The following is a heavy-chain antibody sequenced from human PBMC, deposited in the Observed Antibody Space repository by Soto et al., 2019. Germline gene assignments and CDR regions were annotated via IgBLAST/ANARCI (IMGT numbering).Heavy chain of an antibody. D-gene: IGHD2-8*02. Sequence: KPSETLSLTCAVSGASIGSGGWWGWVRQPPGKGLEWIAEIFHDGNTNYSPSLKSRVTISVDKSQNQFSLNVYSVTAADTAVYYCARHEGWTGPDQWGQGTLVTVSS. CDR3: ARHEGWTGPDQ. V-gene: IGHV4-4*02. CDR1: GASIGSGGW. CDR2: IFHDGNT. J-gene: IGHJ5*02.